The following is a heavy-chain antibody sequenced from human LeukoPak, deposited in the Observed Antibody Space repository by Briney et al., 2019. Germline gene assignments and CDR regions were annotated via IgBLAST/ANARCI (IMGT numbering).Heavy chain of an antibody. CDR2: INHSGST. D-gene: IGHD3-10*01. J-gene: IGHJ4*02. CDR3: ARGPSMVRGVSPLDY. CDR1: GGSFSGYY. Sequence: PSETLSLTCAVYGGSFSGYYWSWIRQPPGKGLEWIGEINHSGSTNYNPSHKSRGTISVDTSKNQFSLKLSSVTAADTAVYYCARGPSMVRGVSPLDYWGQGTLVTVSS. V-gene: IGHV4-34*01.